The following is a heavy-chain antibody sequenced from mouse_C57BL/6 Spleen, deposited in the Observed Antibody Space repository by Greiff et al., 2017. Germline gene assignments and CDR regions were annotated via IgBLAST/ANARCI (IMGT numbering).Heavy chain of an antibody. V-gene: IGHV1-82*01. J-gene: IGHJ2*01. CDR2: IYPGDGDT. CDR1: GYAFSSSW. D-gene: IGHD1-1*01. CDR3: ARGRITTVVAEYFDY. Sequence: QVQLKESGPELVKPGASVTISCKASGYAFSSSWMNWVKQRPGKGLEWIGRIYPGDGDTNYNGKFKGKATLTADKSSSTAYMQLSSLTSEDSAVYFCARGRITTVVAEYFDYWGQGTTLTVSS.